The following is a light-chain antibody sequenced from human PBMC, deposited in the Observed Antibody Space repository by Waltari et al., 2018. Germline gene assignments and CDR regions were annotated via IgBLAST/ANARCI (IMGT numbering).Light chain of an antibody. CDR1: SSNIGRNS. Sequence: QSVLTQPPSASGTPGQRVTISCSGTSSNIGRNSVNWYQQLPGMAPKLLIYSSSQRPSGGPDRFSASKSGTSATLAISGPQSEDEADYYCAAWDDSLTLVLFGGGTKLTVL. CDR3: AAWDDSLTLVL. J-gene: IGLJ3*02. CDR2: SSS. V-gene: IGLV1-44*01.